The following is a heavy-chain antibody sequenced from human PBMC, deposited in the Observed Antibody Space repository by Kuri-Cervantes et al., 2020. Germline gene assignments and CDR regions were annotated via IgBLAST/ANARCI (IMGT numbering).Heavy chain of an antibody. V-gene: IGHV3-30-3*01. CDR3: ARDIYDSSGYYPDY. Sequence: GESLKISCATSGFSDFTFSSYTMHWVRQAPGKGLEWVAVISYDGSNKYYADSVKGRFTISRDNSKNTLYLQMNSLRAEDTAVYYCARDIYDSSGYYPDYWGQGTLVTVSS. CDR1: GFSDFTFSSYT. J-gene: IGHJ4*02. CDR2: ISYDGSNK. D-gene: IGHD3-22*01.